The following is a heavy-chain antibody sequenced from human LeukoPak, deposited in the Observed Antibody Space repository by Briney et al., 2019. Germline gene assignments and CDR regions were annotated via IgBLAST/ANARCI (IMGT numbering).Heavy chain of an antibody. D-gene: IGHD1-1*01. CDR3: ARDSTTSIDY. J-gene: IGHJ4*02. V-gene: IGHV4-59*01. CDR1: GGSISSYY. Sequence: PSETLSLTCTVSGGSISSYYWSWIRQPPGKGLEWIGYTYYSGSTNYNPSLKSRVTISVDTSKNQFSLELSSVTAADTAVYYCARDSTTSIDYWGQGTLVTVSS. CDR2: TYYSGST.